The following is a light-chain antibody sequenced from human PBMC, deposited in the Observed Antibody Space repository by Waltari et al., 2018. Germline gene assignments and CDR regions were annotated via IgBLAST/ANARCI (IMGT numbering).Light chain of an antibody. CDR1: SSNIGSNT. Sequence: QSVLTQPPSASGAPGPRVTITCSIGSSNIGSNTVNWYQQFPGTAPTLLMFNDDQRASGVPGRFSGSRSVTSASLAISGLQSEDEATYYCAAWDDTLKGLFGGGTTLTVL. J-gene: IGLJ3*02. V-gene: IGLV1-44*01. CDR3: AAWDDTLKGL. CDR2: NDD.